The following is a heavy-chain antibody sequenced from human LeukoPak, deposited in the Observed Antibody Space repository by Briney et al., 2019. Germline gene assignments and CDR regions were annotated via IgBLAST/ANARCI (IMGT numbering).Heavy chain of an antibody. CDR3: ARAGITGTYSRNWFDP. V-gene: IGHV1-2*02. CDR1: GYTFTGYY. CDR2: INPNSGGT. J-gene: IGHJ5*02. Sequence: ASVKVSCKASGYTFTGYYMHWVRQAPGQGLEWMGWINPNSGGTNYAQKFQGRVTMTRDTSISTAYMELNRLRSDDTAVYYCARAGITGTYSRNWFDPWGQGTLVTVSS. D-gene: IGHD1-7*01.